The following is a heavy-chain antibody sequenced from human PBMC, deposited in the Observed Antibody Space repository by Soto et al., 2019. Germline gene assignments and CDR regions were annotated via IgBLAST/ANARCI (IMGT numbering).Heavy chain of an antibody. CDR2: GKDGGHT. V-gene: IGHV4-34*01. D-gene: IGHD5-12*01. CDR3: ARGKEGVVATH. J-gene: IGHJ4*01. CDR1: GGSLSGYY. Sequence: QVQLQQWGAGLLKPSETLSLKCAVTGGSLSGYYWSWIRQPPGKGLEWIGEGKDGGHTKYSPSLRGRVTISSDTSNNQFSLRLNSVTAADTGVYYCARGKEGVVATHWDHGSLVTVSS.